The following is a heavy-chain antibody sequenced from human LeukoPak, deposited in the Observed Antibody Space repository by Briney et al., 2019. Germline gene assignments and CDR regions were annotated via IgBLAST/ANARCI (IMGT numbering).Heavy chain of an antibody. CDR1: GFTFSSYT. D-gene: IGHD3-10*01. Sequence: PGGSLRLSCAASGFTFSSYTMIWVRQAPGQGLEWVSSISSTSTYIYYADSVKGRFTISRDNAKNSLYLQMNSLRAADTTVYYCARAYYYGSGSHWGQGTLVTVSS. CDR2: ISSTSTYI. J-gene: IGHJ4*02. V-gene: IGHV3-21*06. CDR3: ARAYYYGSGSH.